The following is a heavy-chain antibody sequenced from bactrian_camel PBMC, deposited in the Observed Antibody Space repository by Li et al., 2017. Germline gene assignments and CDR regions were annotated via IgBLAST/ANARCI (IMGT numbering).Heavy chain of an antibody. CDR1: GYTYSSNC. Sequence: VQLVESGGGSVQAGGSLRLSCDASGYTYSSNCMGWFRQAPGKEREGVAFVYFGGGRTYYADSVKGRFTISIDNAEDTVYLQMNSLKPEDTAMYYCAAVCRLYCYSDHWTECLDDWGQGTQVTVS. CDR3: AAVCRLYCYSDHWTECLDD. D-gene: IGHD2*01. J-gene: IGHJ4*01. V-gene: IGHV3S40*01. CDR2: VYFGGGRT.